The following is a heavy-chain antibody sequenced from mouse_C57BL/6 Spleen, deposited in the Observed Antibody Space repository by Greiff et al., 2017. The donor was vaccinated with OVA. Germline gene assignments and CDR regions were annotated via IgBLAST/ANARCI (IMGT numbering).Heavy chain of an antibody. CDR2: ISSGSSTI. V-gene: IGHV5-17*01. CDR3: ARTSYDGFDD. Sequence: EVKLVESGGGLVKPGGSLKLSCAASGFTFSDYGMHWVRQAPEKGLEWVAYISSGSSTIYYADTVKGRFTISRDNAKNTLFLQMTSLRSEDKAMDYCARTSYDGFDDWGQGTTLTVSA. CDR1: GFTFSDYG. J-gene: IGHJ2*01. D-gene: IGHD2-3*01.